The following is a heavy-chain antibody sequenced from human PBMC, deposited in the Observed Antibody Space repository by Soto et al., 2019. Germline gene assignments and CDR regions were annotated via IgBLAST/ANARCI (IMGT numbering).Heavy chain of an antibody. V-gene: IGHV3-74*01. Sequence: EVQLVESGGGLVQPGGSLRLSCAASGFTFSSYWMHWDRQAPGKGLVWVSSISTDASSTSYADPVKGRFTISRDNAKITLYLQMNSVRAEHTAVYYCARLPNKSPQNWGQGTLVIVSP. CDR2: ISTDASST. CDR1: GFTFSSYW. J-gene: IGHJ1*01. CDR3: ARLPNKSPQN.